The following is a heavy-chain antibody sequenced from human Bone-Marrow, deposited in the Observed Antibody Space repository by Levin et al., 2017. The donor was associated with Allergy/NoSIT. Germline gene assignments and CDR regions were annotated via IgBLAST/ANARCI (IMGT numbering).Heavy chain of an antibody. V-gene: IGHV3-23*01. D-gene: IGHD6-13*01. J-gene: IGHJ4*02. Sequence: GESLKISCAASGFTFSSYAMTWVRQAPGKGLEWVSAISGSGGSTYYADSVKGRFTISRDNSKNTLYLLMNSLRAEDTAVYYCAKDRETAAADYFDYWGQGTLVTVSS. CDR2: ISGSGGST. CDR1: GFTFSSYA. CDR3: AKDRETAAADYFDY.